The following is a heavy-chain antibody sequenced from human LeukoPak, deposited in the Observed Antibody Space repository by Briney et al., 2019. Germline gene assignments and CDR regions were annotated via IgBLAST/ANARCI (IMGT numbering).Heavy chain of an antibody. V-gene: IGHV5-51*01. CDR3: ARQPGAGWFDP. J-gene: IGHJ5*02. Sequence: GESLKISCQASGYIFTSSWIGCARQMPGKGLEWMAIINPGDSDTRYSPSFQGQVTISADKSISTVYLQWGSLKASDTAMYYCARQPGAGWFDPWGQGTLVTVSS. D-gene: IGHD3-10*01. CDR2: INPGDSDT. CDR1: GYIFTSSW.